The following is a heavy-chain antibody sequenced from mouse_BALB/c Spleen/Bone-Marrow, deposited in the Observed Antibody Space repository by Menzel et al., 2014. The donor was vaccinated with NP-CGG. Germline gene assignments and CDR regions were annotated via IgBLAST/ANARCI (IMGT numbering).Heavy chain of an antibody. Sequence: EVQLQESGAELVKPGASVKLSCTASGFNIKDTYMHWVKQRPEQGLEWIGRIDPATGNTKYDSKFQGKATITVDTSSNTAYLQLSSLTSEDTAVYYCARSTGTSYWYFDVWGAGTTVTVSS. D-gene: IGHD4-1*01. V-gene: IGHV14-3*02. J-gene: IGHJ1*01. CDR2: IDPATGNT. CDR1: GFNIKDTY. CDR3: ARSTGTSYWYFDV.